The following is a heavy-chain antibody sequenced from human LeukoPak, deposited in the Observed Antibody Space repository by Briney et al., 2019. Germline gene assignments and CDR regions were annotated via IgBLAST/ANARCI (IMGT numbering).Heavy chain of an antibody. CDR1: GYTFTSYG. D-gene: IGHD3-3*01. J-gene: IGHJ4*02. Sequence: ASVKVSCKDSGYTFTSYGISWVRQAPGQGLEWMGWISAYNGNTNYAQKLQGRVTMTTDASTSTAYMELRSLRSDDTAVYYCARESITIFGVVIPADYWGQGTLVTVSS. CDR2: ISAYNGNT. CDR3: ARESITIFGVVIPADY. V-gene: IGHV1-18*01.